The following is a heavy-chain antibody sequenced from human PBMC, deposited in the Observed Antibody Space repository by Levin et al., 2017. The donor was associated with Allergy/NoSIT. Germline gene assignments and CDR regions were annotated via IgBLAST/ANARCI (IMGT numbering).Heavy chain of an antibody. J-gene: IGHJ6*02. D-gene: IGHD1-26*01. CDR2: ISYDGSNK. CDR1: GFTFSGYG. Sequence: GGSLRLSCAASGFTFSGYGMHWVRQAPGKGLEWVAVISYDGSNKYYADSVKGRLTISRDNSKNTLYLQMNSLRAEDTAVYYCAKVESGNYYGYNDYGLDVWGQGTTVTVSS. CDR3: AKVESGNYYGYNDYGLDV. V-gene: IGHV3-30*18.